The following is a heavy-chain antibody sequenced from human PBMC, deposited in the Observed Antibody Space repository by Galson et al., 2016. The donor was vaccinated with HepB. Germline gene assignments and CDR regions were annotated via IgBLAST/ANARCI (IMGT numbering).Heavy chain of an antibody. V-gene: IGHV1-69*06. CDR3: GRIRGYSYGRYGMDV. Sequence: SVKVSCKASGDAFSSYIISWVRQAPGQGLEWVGGITPVFGTTSYSQKFQGRVTMTADKVTTTAYMELSSLRPDDTAVYYFGRIRGYSYGRYGMDVWGQGTTVT. CDR1: GDAFSSYI. J-gene: IGHJ6*02. D-gene: IGHD5-18*01. CDR2: ITPVFGTT.